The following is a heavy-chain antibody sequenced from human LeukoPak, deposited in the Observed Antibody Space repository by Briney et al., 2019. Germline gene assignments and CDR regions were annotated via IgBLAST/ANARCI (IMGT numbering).Heavy chain of an antibody. CDR2: IRSKAYGGTT. D-gene: IGHD6-19*01. CDR1: GFTFGDYA. V-gene: IGHV3-49*03. J-gene: IGHJ4*02. CDR3: TRGGQWLSFDY. Sequence: GGSLRLSCTASGFTFGDYAMSWFRQAPGKGLGWVGFIRSKAYGGTTEYAASVKGRFTISRDDSKSIAYLQMNSLKTEDTAVYYCTRGGQWLSFDYWGQGTLVTVSS.